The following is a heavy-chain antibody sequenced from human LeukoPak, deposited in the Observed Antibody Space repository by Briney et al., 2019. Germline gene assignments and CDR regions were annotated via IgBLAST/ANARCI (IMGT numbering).Heavy chain of an antibody. CDR1: GFTFSSYG. CDR2: IRKEGTNK. V-gene: IGHV3-30*02. CDR3: AKGANWNFRTADRLDP. D-gene: IGHD1-1*01. Sequence: GGSLRLSCAASGFTFSSYGIHWVRQAPGKGLEWVAFIRKEGTNKYYSDSVEGRFTISRDNSKNTLYLQMNSLRAEDTAIYYCAKGANWNFRTADRLDPWGQGTLVTVSS. J-gene: IGHJ5*02.